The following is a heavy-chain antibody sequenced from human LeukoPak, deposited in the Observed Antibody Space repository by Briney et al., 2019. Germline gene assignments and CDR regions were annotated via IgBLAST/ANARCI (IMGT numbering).Heavy chain of an antibody. J-gene: IGHJ4*02. CDR2: IKGDGSEN. D-gene: IGHD3-22*01. CDR1: GFTFRSYW. Sequence: AGGSLRLSCTASGFTFRSYWMSWVRQAPGKGLEWVANIKGDGSENYYVDSVKGRFTISRDNAKNSLYLQMNSLRAEDTAVYYCARDYPYYYEGMWYCDYWGQGILVTVSS. CDR3: ARDYPYYYEGMWYCDY. V-gene: IGHV3-7*01.